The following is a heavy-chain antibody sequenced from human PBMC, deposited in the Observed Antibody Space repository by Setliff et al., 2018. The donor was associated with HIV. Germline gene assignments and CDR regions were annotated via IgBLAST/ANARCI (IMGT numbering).Heavy chain of an antibody. D-gene: IGHD5-18*01. CDR1: GGSISSTSYY. J-gene: IGHJ4*02. Sequence: PSETLSLTCTVSGGSISSTSYYWGWIRQPPGKGLEWIGSIYHSGSTYYHPSLQSRVTVSVDTSKNQFSRKLSSVTAAATAVYYCARLVAPYYTVMARDYWGQGTLVTVSS. CDR2: IYHSGST. V-gene: IGHV4-39*01. CDR3: ARLVAPYYTVMARDY.